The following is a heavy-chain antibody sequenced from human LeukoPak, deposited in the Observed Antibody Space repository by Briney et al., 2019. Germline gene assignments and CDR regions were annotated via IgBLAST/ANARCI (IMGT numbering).Heavy chain of an antibody. Sequence: SETLSLTCAVYGGSFSGYYWSWIRQPPGKGLEWIGEINHSGSTNYNPSLKSRVTISVDTSKNQFSLKLSSVTAADTAVYYCARLPLLDFWSGYYNWYFDLWGRGTLVTVSS. J-gene: IGHJ2*01. V-gene: IGHV4-34*01. CDR3: ARLPLLDFWSGYYNWYFDL. CDR1: GGSFSGYY. CDR2: INHSGST. D-gene: IGHD3-3*01.